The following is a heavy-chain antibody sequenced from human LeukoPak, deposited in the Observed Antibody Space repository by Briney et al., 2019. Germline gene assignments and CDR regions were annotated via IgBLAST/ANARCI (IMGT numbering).Heavy chain of an antibody. CDR3: ARTTVDIVVVLAAMPPGTFDI. CDR2: IYYSGST. Sequence: SETLSLTCTVSGGSISSYYWSWIRQPPGKGLEWIGYIYYSGSTNYNPSLKSRVTISVDTSKNQFSLKLSSVTAADTAVYYCARTTVDIVVVLAAMPPGTFDIWGQGTMVTVSS. V-gene: IGHV4-59*01. D-gene: IGHD2-2*03. CDR1: GGSISSYY. J-gene: IGHJ3*02.